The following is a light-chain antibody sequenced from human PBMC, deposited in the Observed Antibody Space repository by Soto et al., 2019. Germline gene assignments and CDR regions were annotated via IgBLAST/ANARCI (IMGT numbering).Light chain of an antibody. J-gene: IGLJ1*01. V-gene: IGLV2-14*01. CDR1: SSDVGGYNY. CDR2: DVS. CDR3: SSYTSSSTPPYV. Sequence: QSALTQPASVSGSPGQSITISCTGTSSDVGGYNYVSWYQQHPGKAPKLMIYDVSNRPSGVSNRFSGSKSGNTASRTISGLQAEDEADYYCSSYTSSSTPPYVFGTGTKLTVL.